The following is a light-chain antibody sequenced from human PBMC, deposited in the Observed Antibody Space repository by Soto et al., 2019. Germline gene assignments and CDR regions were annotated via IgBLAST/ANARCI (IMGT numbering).Light chain of an antibody. J-gene: IGKJ4*01. V-gene: IGKV1-9*01. CDR2: AAS. Sequence: IQLTPTPSSLSASVVDRVTLTCLASQGISSFLAWYQQKPGKAPKLLIYAASSLQSGVPSRFSGSGFGTDFTLTITSLQPEDFATYYCQQVESYPSTFGGGTKVDIK. CDR3: QQVESYPST. CDR1: QGISSF.